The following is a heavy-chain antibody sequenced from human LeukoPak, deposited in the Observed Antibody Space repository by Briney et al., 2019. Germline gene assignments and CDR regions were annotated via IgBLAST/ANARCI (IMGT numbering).Heavy chain of an antibody. J-gene: IGHJ4*02. Sequence: PGRSLRLSCAASGFTFSSYGMHWVRQAPGKGLEWVAVIWYDGSNKYYADPVKGRFTISRDNSKNTLYLQMNSLRAEDTAVYYCARERSGYYYLDYWGQGTLVTVSS. CDR2: IWYDGSNK. V-gene: IGHV3-33*01. CDR3: ARERSGYYYLDY. D-gene: IGHD3-22*01. CDR1: GFTFSSYG.